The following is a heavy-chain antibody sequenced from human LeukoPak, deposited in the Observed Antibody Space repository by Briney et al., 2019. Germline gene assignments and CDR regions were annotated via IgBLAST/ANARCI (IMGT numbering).Heavy chain of an antibody. J-gene: IGHJ4*02. V-gene: IGHV3-74*01. CDR1: GFTFSNYW. D-gene: IGHD3-22*01. CDR3: ASKSYYYDSSGYWTDFDY. Sequence: GGSLRLSCTASGFTFSNYWMHWVRQGPGKGLVWVSRIHSDGSSTTYADSVKGRFTISRDNAKNTLYLQMNSLRAEDTAVYYCASKSYYYDSSGYWTDFDYWGQGTLVTVSS. CDR2: IHSDGSST.